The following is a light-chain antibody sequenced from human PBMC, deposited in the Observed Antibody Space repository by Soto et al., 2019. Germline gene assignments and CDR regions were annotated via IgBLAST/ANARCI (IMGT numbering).Light chain of an antibody. CDR2: EVN. Sequence: QSALTQPASVSGSPGQSITISCTGTSSDVGGFNYVSWYQHHPGKAPKLMLYEVNKRPSGVSDRFSGSKSGDTASLIISELQAEDEADYYCSSYTSSGTLVFGGGTQLTVL. V-gene: IGLV2-14*01. CDR1: SSDVGGFNY. J-gene: IGLJ7*01. CDR3: SSYTSSGTLV.